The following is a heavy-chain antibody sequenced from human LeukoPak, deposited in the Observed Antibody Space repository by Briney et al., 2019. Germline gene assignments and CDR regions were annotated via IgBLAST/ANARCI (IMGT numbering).Heavy chain of an antibody. V-gene: IGHV3-48*01. Sequence: GGSLRLSCAASGFTFNTYTMNWVRQAPGKGLEWVSYISGSSGIIDYADSVRGRFTISRDNAKNSLYLQMNSLRAEDTAVYYCARDYESSGYDLGNYWGQGTLVTVSS. J-gene: IGHJ4*02. CDR2: ISGSSGII. CDR1: GFTFNTYT. CDR3: ARDYESSGYDLGNY. D-gene: IGHD5-12*01.